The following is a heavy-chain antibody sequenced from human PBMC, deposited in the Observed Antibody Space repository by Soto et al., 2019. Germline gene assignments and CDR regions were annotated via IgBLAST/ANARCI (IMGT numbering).Heavy chain of an antibody. Sequence: GESLKISCKGSGYSFSSYWITWARQLPGKGLEWMGRIDPSDSYTNYNPSFQGHVTISVDKSISTAYLQWNSLKASDSAMYYCARQDETSREDYYGMDVWGQGTTVTVSS. CDR2: IDPSDSYT. V-gene: IGHV5-10-1*01. CDR1: GYSFSSYW. J-gene: IGHJ6*02. CDR3: ARQDETSREDYYGMDV.